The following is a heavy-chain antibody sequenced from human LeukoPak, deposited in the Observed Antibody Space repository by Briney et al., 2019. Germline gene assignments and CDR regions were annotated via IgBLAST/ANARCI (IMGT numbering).Heavy chain of an antibody. CDR2: ISGSGGST. V-gene: IGHV3-23*01. J-gene: IGHJ4*02. CDR3: AKDWPYDSSGYYLPFFDY. Sequence: GGSLRLSCAASGFTFSTYAMSWVRQAPGKGLEWVSAISGSGGSTYYADSVKGRFTISRDNSKNTLYLQMNSLRAEDTAVYYCAKDWPYDSSGYYLPFFDYWGQGTLVTVSS. CDR1: GFTFSTYA. D-gene: IGHD3-22*01.